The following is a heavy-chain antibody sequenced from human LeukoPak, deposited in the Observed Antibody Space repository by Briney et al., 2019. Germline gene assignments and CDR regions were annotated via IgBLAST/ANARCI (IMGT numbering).Heavy chain of an antibody. V-gene: IGHV3-48*03. Sequence: GGSLRLSCAASGFTFSSYEMNWVRQAPGQWLEWVAYISSSGSTVYYADSVKGRFTISRDNAKNSLFLQMNSLRAEDTADYYCAREKFYDNSGYDYWGQGTLVTVSS. CDR2: ISSSGSTV. CDR3: AREKFYDNSGYDY. J-gene: IGHJ4*02. CDR1: GFTFSSYE. D-gene: IGHD3-22*01.